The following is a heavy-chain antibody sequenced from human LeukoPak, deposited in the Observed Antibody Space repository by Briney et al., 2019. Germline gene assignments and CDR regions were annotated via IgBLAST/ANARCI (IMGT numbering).Heavy chain of an antibody. CDR1: GGSISGYY. D-gene: IGHD5-24*01. CDR2: IYYLGTT. Sequence: SETLSLTCTVSGGSISGYYWSWIRQPPGKKLEWIGYIYYLGTTNYNPSLKSRVTISVDTSKNQFSLELSSVTAADTAVYYCTRHEAGGYNSYWGQGTLVTVSS. V-gene: IGHV4-59*08. J-gene: IGHJ4*02. CDR3: TRHEAGGYNSY.